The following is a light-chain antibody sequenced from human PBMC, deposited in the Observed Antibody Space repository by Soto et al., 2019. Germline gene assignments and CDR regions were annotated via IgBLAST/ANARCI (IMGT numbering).Light chain of an antibody. Sequence: DIVMTQSPDSLAVSLGERATINCKSSQSVLYSSNNKNYVAWYQQKPGQPPKLLIYWASTREYGVPDPFSGRGSGTDFTLTISSLHAEDVAVYYCQQYYSTPPYTFGQGKKLEIQ. V-gene: IGKV4-1*01. J-gene: IGKJ2*01. CDR2: WAS. CDR3: QQYYSTPPYT. CDR1: QSVLYSSNNKNY.